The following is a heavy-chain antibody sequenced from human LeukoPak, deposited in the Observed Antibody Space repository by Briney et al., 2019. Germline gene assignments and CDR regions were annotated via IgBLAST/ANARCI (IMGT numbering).Heavy chain of an antibody. CDR1: GFTFSSYA. Sequence: GGSLRLSCAASGFTFSSYAMSWVRQAPGKGLEWVSAISGSGGSTYYADSVKGRFTISRDNSKNTLYLQMNSLRSEDTAVYYCARGLLWFGESYGAFDIWGQGTMVTVSS. V-gene: IGHV3-23*01. CDR2: ISGSGGST. D-gene: IGHD3-10*01. J-gene: IGHJ3*02. CDR3: ARGLLWFGESYGAFDI.